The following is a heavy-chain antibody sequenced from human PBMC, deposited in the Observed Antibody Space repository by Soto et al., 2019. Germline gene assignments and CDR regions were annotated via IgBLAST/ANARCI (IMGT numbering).Heavy chain of an antibody. CDR3: ARDLGDILTGYYYHYYMDV. CDR2: INAGNGNT. D-gene: IGHD3-9*01. CDR1: GYTFTSYA. V-gene: IGHV1-3*01. Sequence: QVQLVQSGAEVKKPGASVKVSCKASGYTFTSYAMHWVRQAPGQRLEWMGWINAGNGNTKYSQKFQGRVTITRDTSASTAYMELSSLRSEDTAVYYCARDLGDILTGYYYHYYMDVWGKGTTVTVSS. J-gene: IGHJ6*03.